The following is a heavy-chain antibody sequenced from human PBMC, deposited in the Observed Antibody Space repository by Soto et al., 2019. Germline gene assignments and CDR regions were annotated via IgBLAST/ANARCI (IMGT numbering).Heavy chain of an antibody. CDR2: IYYSGST. CDR3: ARGPSGDKVEY. D-gene: IGHD7-27*01. CDR1: GGSISRGDYY. J-gene: IGHJ4*02. Sequence: SSETLSLTCTVSGGSISRGDYYWGWIRQSPDKGLEWIASIYYSGSTYNNPTLNSRVTISVDTSKNQFSLRLNSVSVADTAVYYCARGPSGDKVEYWGQGTLVTVSS. V-gene: IGHV4-30-4*01.